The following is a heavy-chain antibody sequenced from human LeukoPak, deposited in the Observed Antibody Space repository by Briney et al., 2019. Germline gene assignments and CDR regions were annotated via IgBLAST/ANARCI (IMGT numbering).Heavy chain of an antibody. V-gene: IGHV3-11*06. CDR2: ISSSSSYT. CDR3: ARVQGLTTVTTVDY. CDR1: GFTFSDYY. D-gene: IGHD4-17*01. Sequence: GGSLGLSCAASGFTFSDYYMSWIRQAPGKGLEWVSYISSSSSYTNYADSVKGRFTISRDNAKNSLYLQMNSLRAEDTAVYYCARVQGLTTVTTVDYWGQGTLVTVSS. J-gene: IGHJ4*02.